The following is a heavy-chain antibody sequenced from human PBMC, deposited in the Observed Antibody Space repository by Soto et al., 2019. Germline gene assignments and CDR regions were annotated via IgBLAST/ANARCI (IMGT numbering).Heavy chain of an antibody. V-gene: IGHV1-8*01. J-gene: IGHJ5*02. CDR1: GYMFSTYD. CDR3: ARDHRYNWNDEGWFDP. CDR2: LNPNSGNT. D-gene: IGHD1-20*01. Sequence: ASVKVSCKASGYMFSTYDINWVRQAPGQGLEWVGWLNPNSGNTGYAQKFQGRVTMTRNTSINTAYMELSSLGSDDTAVYYCARDHRYNWNDEGWFDPWGQGTLVTVSS.